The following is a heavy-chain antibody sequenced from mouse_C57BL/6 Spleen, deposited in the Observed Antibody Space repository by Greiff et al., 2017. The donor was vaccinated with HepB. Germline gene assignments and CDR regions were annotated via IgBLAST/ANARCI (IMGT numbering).Heavy chain of an antibody. V-gene: IGHV5-6*01. J-gene: IGHJ2*01. D-gene: IGHD2-3*01. CDR3: ARESYDGYYHYFDY. CDR2: ISRGGSYT. CDR1: GFTFSSYG. Sequence: EVKLVESGGDLVKPGGSLKLSCAASGFTFSSYGLSWVRQTPDKRLEWVATISRGGSYTYYPDSVKGRVTISRDNAKSTLYLQLSSLKSEDTAMYYCARESYDGYYHYFDYWGQGTTLTVSS.